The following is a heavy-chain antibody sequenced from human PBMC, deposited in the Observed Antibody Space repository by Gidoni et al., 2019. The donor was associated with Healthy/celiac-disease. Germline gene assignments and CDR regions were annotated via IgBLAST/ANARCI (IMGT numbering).Heavy chain of an antibody. D-gene: IGHD4-17*01. V-gene: IGHV1-24*01. CDR1: GYTRTELS. CDR3: ATCPMGDYGPFDY. CDR2: FDPEDGET. Sequence: QVQLVQSGAEVKTPGASVQGSCKVSGYTRTELSMHWVRQAPGKGLEWMGGFDPEDGETIYAQKFQGRVTMTEDTSTDTAYMELSSLRSEDTAVYYCATCPMGDYGPFDYWGQGTLVTVSS. J-gene: IGHJ4*02.